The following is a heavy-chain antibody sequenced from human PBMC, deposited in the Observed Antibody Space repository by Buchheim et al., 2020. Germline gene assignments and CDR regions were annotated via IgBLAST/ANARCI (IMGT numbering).Heavy chain of an antibody. D-gene: IGHD3-22*01. V-gene: IGHV3-73*02. CDR3: ARTVYDSSRGYFDC. Sequence: EVQLVESGGGLVQPGGSLKLSCATSGFTFSGSSLHWVRQAPGKGLEWVGRIRSKPNNYAATYAASLNGRFTISRDDSKNTAYLQMNSLKTEDTAVYYCARTVYDSSRGYFDCWGQGTL. CDR1: GFTFSGSS. J-gene: IGHJ4*02. CDR2: IRSKPNNYAA.